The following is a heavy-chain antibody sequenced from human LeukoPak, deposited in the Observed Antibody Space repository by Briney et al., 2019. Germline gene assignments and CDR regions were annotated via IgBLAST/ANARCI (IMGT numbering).Heavy chain of an antibody. V-gene: IGHV3-11*04. J-gene: IGHJ4*02. CDR3: AKGSTIFGVVPPFDY. Sequence: GGSLRLSCAASGFTFSDYYMSWIRQAPGKGLEWVSYISSSGSTIYYADSVKGRFTISRDNAKNSLYLQMNSLRAEDTAVYYCAKGSTIFGVVPPFDYWGQGTLVTVSS. CDR1: GFTFSDYY. CDR2: ISSSGSTI. D-gene: IGHD3-3*01.